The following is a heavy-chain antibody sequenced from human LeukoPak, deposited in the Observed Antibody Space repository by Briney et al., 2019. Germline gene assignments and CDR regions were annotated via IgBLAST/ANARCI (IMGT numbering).Heavy chain of an antibody. CDR3: ARAAGDFWSGFYYYYMDV. J-gene: IGHJ6*03. Sequence: SETLSLTCTVSGGSISSYYWNWIRQPAGKGLEWIGRIYTSGSTNYNPSLKSRVTMSVDTSKNQFSLKLSSVTAADTAVYYCARAAGDFWSGFYYYYMDVWGKGTTVTVSS. CDR1: GGSISSYY. D-gene: IGHD3-3*01. V-gene: IGHV4-4*07. CDR2: IYTSGST.